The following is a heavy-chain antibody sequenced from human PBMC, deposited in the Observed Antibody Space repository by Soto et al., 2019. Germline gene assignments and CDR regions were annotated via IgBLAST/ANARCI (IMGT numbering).Heavy chain of an antibody. V-gene: IGHV3-53*01. CDR3: AHPRGYGVFDAYDF. CDR2: IYSGGST. CDR1: GFTVSSNY. J-gene: IGHJ3*01. D-gene: IGHD4-17*01. Sequence: GGSLRLSCAASGFTVSSNYMSWVRQAPGKGLEWVSVIYSGGSTYYADSVKGRFTISRDNSKNTLYLQMNSLRAEDMAVYYCAHPRGYGVFDAYDFWGQGAMVTVSS.